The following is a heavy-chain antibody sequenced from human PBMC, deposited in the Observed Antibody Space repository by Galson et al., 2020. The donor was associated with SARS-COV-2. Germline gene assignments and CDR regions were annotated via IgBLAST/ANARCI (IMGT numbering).Heavy chain of an antibody. J-gene: IGHJ6*03. CDR3: AKPPTGTTSYYYYYYMDV. CDR2: ISGSGGSK. D-gene: IGHD1-7*01. Sequence: GGSLRLSCAASGFTFSSYAMSWVRQAPGKGLEWVSAISGSGGSKYSADSVKGRFTISRDNSKNTLYLQMNSLRAEDTAVYYCAKPPTGTTSYYYYYYMDVWGKGTTVTVSS. V-gene: IGHV3-23*01. CDR1: GFTFSSYA.